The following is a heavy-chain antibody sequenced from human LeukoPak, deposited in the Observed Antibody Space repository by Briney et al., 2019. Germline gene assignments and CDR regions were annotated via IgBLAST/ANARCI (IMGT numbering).Heavy chain of an antibody. CDR1: GGSISSYY. V-gene: IGHV4-59*12. Sequence: SETLSLTCTVSGGSISSYYWSWIRQPPGKGLEWIGYIYYSGSTNYNPSLKSRVTISVDTSKNQFSLKLSSVTAADTAVYYCARGLGRTSYYYYYMDVWGKGTTVTVSS. CDR2: IYYSGST. J-gene: IGHJ6*03. D-gene: IGHD1-1*01. CDR3: ARGLGRTSYYYYYMDV.